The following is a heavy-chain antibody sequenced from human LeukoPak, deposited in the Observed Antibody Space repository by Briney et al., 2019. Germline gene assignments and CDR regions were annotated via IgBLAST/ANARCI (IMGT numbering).Heavy chain of an antibody. CDR1: GYTFTSYD. J-gene: IGHJ4*02. Sequence: ASVKVSCKAPGYTFTSYDINWVRRATGQGLEWMGWMNPNSGNTGYAQKFQGRVTMTRNTSISTAYMELSSLRSEDTAVYYCARRYYYGSGSYYPNDYWGQGTLVTVSS. V-gene: IGHV1-8*01. CDR3: ARRYYYGSGSYYPNDY. D-gene: IGHD3-10*01. CDR2: MNPNSGNT.